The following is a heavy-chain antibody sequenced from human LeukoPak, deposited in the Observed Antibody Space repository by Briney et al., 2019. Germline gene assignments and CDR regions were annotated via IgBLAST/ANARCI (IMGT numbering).Heavy chain of an antibody. D-gene: IGHD3-10*01. Sequence: PSQTLSLTCTVSGGSISSGGYHWSWIRQHPGKGLEWIGYIYYSGSTYYNPSLKSRVTISVDTSKNQFSLKLSSVTAADTAVYYCARDGSGIDYWGQGTLGTVSS. CDR1: GGSISSGGYH. V-gene: IGHV4-31*03. CDR3: ARDGSGIDY. CDR2: IYYSGST. J-gene: IGHJ4*02.